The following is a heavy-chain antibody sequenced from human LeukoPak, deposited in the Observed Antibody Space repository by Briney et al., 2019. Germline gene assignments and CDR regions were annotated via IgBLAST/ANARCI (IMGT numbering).Heavy chain of an antibody. CDR2: IYTSGHT. V-gene: IGHV4-4*07. J-gene: IGHJ4*02. D-gene: IGHD3-22*01. CDR1: GRSMSIYY. CDR3: ARDRYYYDSSGKFDY. Sequence: SETLSLTCTVSGRSMSIYYWSWIRQPAGEGLECIGRIYTSGHTNYNPSLKSRVTMSVDTPKNQFSLKLNSVTAADTAVYYCARDRYYYDSSGKFDYWGQGTLVTVSS.